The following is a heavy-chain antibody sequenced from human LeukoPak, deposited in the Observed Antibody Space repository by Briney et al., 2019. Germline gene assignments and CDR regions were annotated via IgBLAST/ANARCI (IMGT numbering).Heavy chain of an antibody. CDR1: GGTFSSYA. CDR2: IIPIFGTA. Sequence: ASVKVSCKASGGTFSSYAISWVRQAPGQGLEWMGGIIPIFGTANYAQKFQGRVTITADESTSTAYMELGSLRSEDTAVYYCARGGSSSWYEGYFDYWGQGTLVTVSS. CDR3: ARGGSSSWYEGYFDY. J-gene: IGHJ4*02. V-gene: IGHV1-69*13. D-gene: IGHD6-13*01.